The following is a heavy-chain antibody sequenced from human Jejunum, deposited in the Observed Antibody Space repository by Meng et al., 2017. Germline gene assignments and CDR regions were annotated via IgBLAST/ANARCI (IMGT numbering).Heavy chain of an antibody. V-gene: IGHV3-21*01. CDR3: ARVAHYQLLWPFDY. J-gene: IGHJ4*02. Sequence: EVQLVESGGGLVKPGGSLRLSCAASGFTLSSYTMNWVRQAPGKGLEWVSFITTTSGYTYYADSVKGRFTISGDNAKNSLYLQMNSLRAEDTAVYYCARVAHYQLLWPFDYWGLGTLVTVSS. D-gene: IGHD2-2*01. CDR1: GFTLSSYT. CDR2: ITTTSGYT.